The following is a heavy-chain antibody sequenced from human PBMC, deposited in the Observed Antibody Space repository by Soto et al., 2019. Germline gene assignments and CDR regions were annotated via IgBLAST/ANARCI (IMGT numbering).Heavy chain of an antibody. CDR2: IFSNDEK. J-gene: IGHJ6*02. Sequence: ASGPTLVNPTETLTLTCTFSGFSFTTTRMGVGWTRQPPGKALEWLAHIFSNDEKSYSTSLKSRLTISKDTSKSQVVRTMTNMDPVDTATYYCARAVGIYYYYGMDVWGQGTTVTVSS. V-gene: IGHV2-26*01. CDR1: GFSFTTTRMG. CDR3: ARAVGIYYYYGMDV. D-gene: IGHD2-21*01.